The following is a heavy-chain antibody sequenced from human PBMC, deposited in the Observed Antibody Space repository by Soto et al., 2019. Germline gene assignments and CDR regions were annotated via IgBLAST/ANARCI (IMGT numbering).Heavy chain of an antibody. CDR2: INSDGSTI. CDR1: GFNFGPFW. Sequence: GGSLRLSCAASGFNFGPFWMHWVRQAPGKGLVWVSHINSDGSTIVYADSVKGRFTISRDNAKSTLFLQMNGLRVEDTAVYYCARDRGYPDSFKIWGQGTTVTVSS. D-gene: IGHD3-10*01. J-gene: IGHJ3*02. CDR3: ARDRGYPDSFKI. V-gene: IGHV3-74*01.